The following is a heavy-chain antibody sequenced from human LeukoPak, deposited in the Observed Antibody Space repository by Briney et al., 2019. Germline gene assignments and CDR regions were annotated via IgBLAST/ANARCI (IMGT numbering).Heavy chain of an antibody. CDR1: GGSISSYY. Sequence: PSETLSPTCTVSGGSISSYYWSWIRQPPGKGLEWIGYIYYSGSTNYNPSLKSRVTISVDTSKNQFSLKLSSVTAADTAVYYCARDITPWYFDLWGRGTLVTVSS. V-gene: IGHV4-59*01. J-gene: IGHJ2*01. CDR3: ARDITPWYFDL. CDR2: IYYSGST. D-gene: IGHD3-10*01.